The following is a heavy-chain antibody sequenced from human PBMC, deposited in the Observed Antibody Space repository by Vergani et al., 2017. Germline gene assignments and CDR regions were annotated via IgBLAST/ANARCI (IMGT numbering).Heavy chain of an antibody. Sequence: EVQLLESGGSLKQPGGSVRLSCAASGFTFSTYAMHWVRQAPGKGLEWVSALTGGGGSTYYADSFKGRFIISRDNSRDTLYLQMNSLRPEDTATYYCVKVAGSYENFFDSWGQETLVTVSS. CDR2: LTGGGGST. CDR1: GFTFSTYA. D-gene: IGHD1-26*01. V-gene: IGHV3-23*01. J-gene: IGHJ4*02. CDR3: VKVAGSYENFFDS.